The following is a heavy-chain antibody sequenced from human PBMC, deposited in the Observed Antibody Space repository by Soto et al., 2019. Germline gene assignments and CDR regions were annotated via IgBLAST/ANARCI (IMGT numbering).Heavy chain of an antibody. J-gene: IGHJ6*02. CDR3: ARDRSDTAAHYYYGMDV. Sequence: SETLSLTCTASRGSISSYYWSWIRQPPGKGLEWIGYIYYSGSTNYNPSLKSRVTISVDTSKNQFSLKLSSVTAADTAVYYCARDRSDTAAHYYYGMDVWGQGTTVT. CDR2: IYYSGST. D-gene: IGHD5-18*01. V-gene: IGHV4-59*01. CDR1: RGSISSYY.